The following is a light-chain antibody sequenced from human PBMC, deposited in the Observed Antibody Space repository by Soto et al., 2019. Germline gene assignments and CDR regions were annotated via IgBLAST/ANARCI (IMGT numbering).Light chain of an antibody. CDR1: QTVSSSY. CDR2: GAS. J-gene: IGKJ1*01. Sequence: EIVLTQSPCTLSLSPGERATLSCRASQTVSSSYLAWYQQKPGQAPRLLIYGASNRATGIPDRFGGSGSGADFTLTISSLEPEDCAVYYCQQYGSSPRTFGQGTQVE. V-gene: IGKV3-20*01. CDR3: QQYGSSPRT.